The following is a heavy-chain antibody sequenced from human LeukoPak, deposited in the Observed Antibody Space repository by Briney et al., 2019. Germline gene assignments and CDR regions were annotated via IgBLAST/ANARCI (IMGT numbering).Heavy chain of an antibody. D-gene: IGHD3-10*01. CDR3: ARPEGGDYYGSGSYLD. CDR2: IYYSGST. V-gene: IGHV4-39*01. CDR1: GGSISSSSYY. J-gene: IGHJ4*02. Sequence: SETLSLTCTVSGGSISSSSYYWGWIRQPPGKGLEWIGSIYYSGSTYYNPSLKSRVTISVDTSKNQFSLKLSSVTAADTAVYYCARPEGGDYYGSGSYLDWGQGTLVTVSS.